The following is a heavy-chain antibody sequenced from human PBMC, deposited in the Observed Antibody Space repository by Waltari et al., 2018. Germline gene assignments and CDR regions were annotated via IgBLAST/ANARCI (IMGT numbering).Heavy chain of an antibody. CDR1: GGSFSCYY. CDR3: ARVVYFYYYYMDV. D-gene: IGHD1-26*01. Sequence: QVQLQQWGAGLLTPSETLSLTCAVYGGSFSCYYWSWIRQPPGKGLEWIGEINHSGSTNYNPSLKSRVTISVDTSKNQFSLKLSSVTAADTAVYYCARVVYFYYYYMDVWGKGTTVTVSS. V-gene: IGHV4-34*01. CDR2: INHSGST. J-gene: IGHJ6*03.